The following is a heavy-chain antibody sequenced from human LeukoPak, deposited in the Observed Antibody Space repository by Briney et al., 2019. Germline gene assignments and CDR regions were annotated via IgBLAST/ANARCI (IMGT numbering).Heavy chain of an antibody. J-gene: IGHJ4*02. CDR1: GDNFNNNW. Sequence: GESLKISCKGSGDNFNNNWIAWVRQMPGKGLEWVGIIRPSDSDTQYSPSFQGQVTISADKSISTAYRRWSSLKASDTAMYYCARRQQDVSTTYSEDWGQGTLVTVSS. CDR3: ARRQQDVSTTYSED. V-gene: IGHV5-51*01. D-gene: IGHD3-16*01. CDR2: IRPSDSDT.